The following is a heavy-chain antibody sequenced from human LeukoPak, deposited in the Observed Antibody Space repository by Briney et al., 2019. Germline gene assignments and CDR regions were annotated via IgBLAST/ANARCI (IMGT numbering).Heavy chain of an antibody. CDR1: GFTFSSYA. V-gene: IGHV3-23*01. CDR2: ISNNGGNTFYT. CDR3: AKPHSAAQYYYYGMDV. Sequence: GGSLRLSCAASGFTFSSYAMSWVRQAPGKGLEWLSSISNNGGNTFYTYYADSVKGRFTISRDNSKNTLYLQMISLRVEDTAVYYCAKPHSAAQYYYYGMDVWGQGTTVTVSS. J-gene: IGHJ6*02. D-gene: IGHD2-21*01.